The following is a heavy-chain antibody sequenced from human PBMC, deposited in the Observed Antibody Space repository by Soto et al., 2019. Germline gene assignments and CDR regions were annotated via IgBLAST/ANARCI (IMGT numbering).Heavy chain of an antibody. Sequence: QVQLVQSGAEVRKPGASVKVSCQASGYTFTDYHMHWVRQAPGQGLEWMGWINPKMGNTSYAPTLKGRVTMTRDSSTGTADIEVTNLRSDDTAVYYCATIHGFPWLTYFDLWGRGTLVTVSS. D-gene: IGHD3-9*01. J-gene: IGHJ2*01. CDR2: INPKMGNT. CDR3: ATIHGFPWLTYFDL. CDR1: GYTFTDYH. V-gene: IGHV1-2*02.